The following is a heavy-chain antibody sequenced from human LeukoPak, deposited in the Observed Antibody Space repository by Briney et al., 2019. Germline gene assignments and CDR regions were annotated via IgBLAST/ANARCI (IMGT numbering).Heavy chain of an antibody. Sequence: GGSLRLSCAAPGFTFSSYSMSWVRQAPGKGLEWVSSISSSSSYIYYADSVKGRFTISKDNAKNSLYLQMNSLRAEDTAVYYCARNGVSGSTDYWGQGTLVTVSS. D-gene: IGHD2-15*01. V-gene: IGHV3-21*01. CDR2: ISSSSSYI. CDR1: GFTFSSYS. CDR3: ARNGVSGSTDY. J-gene: IGHJ4*02.